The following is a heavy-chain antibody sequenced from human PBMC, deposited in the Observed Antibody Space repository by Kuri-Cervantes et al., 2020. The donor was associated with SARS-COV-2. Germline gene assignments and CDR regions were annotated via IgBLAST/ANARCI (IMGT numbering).Heavy chain of an antibody. CDR1: GFTFNNYW. D-gene: IGHD3-3*01. Sequence: GESLKISCAASGFTFNNYWMTWVRQAPGEGLEWVASIKQDRSEEFFVDSVKGRFTISRDNAKKSLYLQMNSLRAEDTAIYYCARASFDFWSGYYTGYFYDYWGQGTLVTVSS. V-gene: IGHV3-7*01. J-gene: IGHJ4*02. CDR2: IKQDRSEE. CDR3: ARASFDFWSGYYTGYFYDY.